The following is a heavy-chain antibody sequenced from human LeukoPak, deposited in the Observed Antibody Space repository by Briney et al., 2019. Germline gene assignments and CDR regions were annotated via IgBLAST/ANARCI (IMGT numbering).Heavy chain of an antibody. CDR3: ARDDYGDYTFHH. V-gene: IGHV4-34*01. D-gene: IGHD4-17*01. Sequence: SETLSLTCAVYGGSFSGYYWSWIRQPPGKGLEWIGEINHGGSTNYNPSLKSRVSISVDTSKNQFSLRLISVTAADTAVYYCARDDYGDYTFHHWGQGTLVTVSS. CDR1: GGSFSGYY. J-gene: IGHJ1*01. CDR2: INHGGST.